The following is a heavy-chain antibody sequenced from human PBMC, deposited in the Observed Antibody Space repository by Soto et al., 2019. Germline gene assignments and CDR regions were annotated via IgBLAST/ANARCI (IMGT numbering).Heavy chain of an antibody. CDR3: ARPRYSGDDPDALEI. V-gene: IGHV3-33*01. CDR1: GFTFSSYR. CDR2: IWYDGSHK. D-gene: IGHD5-12*01. Sequence: QVQLVESGGAVVQPGTSLRLSCTASGFTFSSYRMHWVRQAPGKGLEWVAIIWYDGSHKFYVDSVKGRSAVSRDNSKNTVYLQMNILTGEDTAVYYGARPRYSGDDPDALEIWGRGTLVTISS. J-gene: IGHJ3*02.